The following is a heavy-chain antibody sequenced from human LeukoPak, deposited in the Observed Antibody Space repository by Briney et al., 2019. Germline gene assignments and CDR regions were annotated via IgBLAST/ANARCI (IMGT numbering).Heavy chain of an antibody. CDR3: ARSSRVDAFDI. Sequence: SETLSLTCTVSGGSIGSYYWSWIRQPPGKGLEWIGYIYYSGSTNYNPSLKSRVTISVDTSKNQFSLKLSSVTAADTAVYYCARSSRVDAFDIWGQGTMVTVSS. D-gene: IGHD3-10*01. V-gene: IGHV4-59*01. CDR2: IYYSGST. J-gene: IGHJ3*02. CDR1: GGSIGSYY.